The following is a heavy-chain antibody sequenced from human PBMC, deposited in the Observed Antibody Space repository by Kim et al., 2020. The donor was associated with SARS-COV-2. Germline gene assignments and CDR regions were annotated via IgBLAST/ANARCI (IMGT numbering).Heavy chain of an antibody. D-gene: IGHD3-3*01. J-gene: IGHJ4*02. CDR1: GVSINTYY. CDR3: ARERFYHHSASYYTVDH. V-gene: IGHV4-4*07. CDR2: VYNGGRT. Sequence: SETLSLTCGVSGVSINTYYWSWIRQSAGKGLEWIGRVYNGGRTDYNPSLKSRLTLSLDTSTNQFSLRLTSVTAADTAMYFCARERFYHHSASYYTVDHWGQGTLVGVSA.